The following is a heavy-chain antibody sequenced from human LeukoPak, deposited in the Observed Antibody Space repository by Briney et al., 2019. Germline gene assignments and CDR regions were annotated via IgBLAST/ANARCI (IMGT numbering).Heavy chain of an antibody. CDR3: ARHVVGYSSSSIFDY. CDR2: IYYSGST. J-gene: IGHJ4*02. Sequence: SETLSLTCTVSGGSISSYYWSWLRQPPGKGLEWIGYIYYSGSTNYNPSLKSRVTISVDTSKNQFSLKLSSVTAADTAVYYCARHVVGYSSSSIFDYWGQGTLVTVSS. V-gene: IGHV4-59*08. CDR1: GGSISSYY. D-gene: IGHD6-6*01.